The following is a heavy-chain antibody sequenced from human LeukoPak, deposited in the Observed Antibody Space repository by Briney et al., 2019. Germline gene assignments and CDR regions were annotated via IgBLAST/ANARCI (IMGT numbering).Heavy chain of an antibody. CDR3: ARESELDYGEYGFDY. Sequence: NSSETLSLTCTVSGGPISSSSYYWGWIRQPPGKGLEWIGSIYYSGSTYYNPSLKSRVTISVDTSKNQFSLKLSSVTAAGTAVYYCARESELDYGEYGFDYWGQGTLVTVSS. CDR2: IYYSGST. V-gene: IGHV4-39*07. J-gene: IGHJ4*02. D-gene: IGHD4-17*01. CDR1: GGPISSSSYY.